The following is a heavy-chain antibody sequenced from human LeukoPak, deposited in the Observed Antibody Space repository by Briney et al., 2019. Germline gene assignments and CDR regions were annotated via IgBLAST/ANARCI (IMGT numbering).Heavy chain of an antibody. Sequence: GGSLRLSCATSGFTFSSYAMHWVRQAPGKGLEWVAVISYDGSNKYYADSVKGRFTISRDNSKNTLYLQMNSLRAEDTAVYYCASAISEYSSSGFDPWGQGTLVTVSS. D-gene: IGHD6-6*01. V-gene: IGHV3-30*04. CDR2: ISYDGSNK. J-gene: IGHJ5*02. CDR1: GFTFSSYA. CDR3: ASAISEYSSSGFDP.